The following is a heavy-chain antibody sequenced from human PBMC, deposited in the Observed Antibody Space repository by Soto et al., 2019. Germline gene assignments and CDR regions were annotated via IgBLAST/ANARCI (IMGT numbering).Heavy chain of an antibody. CDR2: IYPGDSDT. Sequence: PGESLKISCKGSGYSFTSYWIGWVRQMPGKGLEWMGIIYPGDSDTRYSPSFQGQVTISADKSISTAYLQWSSLKASDTAMYYCARRRMATITDYYYGMDVWGQGTTVTVS. V-gene: IGHV5-51*01. J-gene: IGHJ6*02. CDR1: GYSFTSYW. D-gene: IGHD5-12*01. CDR3: ARRRMATITDYYYGMDV.